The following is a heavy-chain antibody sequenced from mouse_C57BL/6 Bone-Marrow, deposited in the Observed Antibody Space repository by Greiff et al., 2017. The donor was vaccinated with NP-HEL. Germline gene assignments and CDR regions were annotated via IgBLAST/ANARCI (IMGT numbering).Heavy chain of an antibody. CDR1: GFSFTSYC. D-gene: IGHD2-1*01. V-gene: IGHV2-5*01. CDR3: AKIGEYGNYEAMDY. Sequence: QVQLKESGPGLVQPSPSLTISCTVSGFSFTSYCVHWVRQSPGKGLEWLGVIWRGGSTDYNAAFMSRLSITKDNSKSQVFFKMNSLQADDTAIYYCAKIGEYGNYEAMDYWGQGTSVTVSS. J-gene: IGHJ4*01. CDR2: IWRGGST.